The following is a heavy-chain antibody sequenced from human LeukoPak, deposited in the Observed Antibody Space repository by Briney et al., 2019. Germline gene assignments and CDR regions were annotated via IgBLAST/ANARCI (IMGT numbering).Heavy chain of an antibody. V-gene: IGHV3-74*03. CDR3: VRHNAARAFDI. D-gene: IGHD1-1*01. J-gene: IGHJ3*02. CDR2: VSDDGSTT. Sequence: GGSLRLSCAASGFTFSSFWMHWVPQAPGKGLVWVSRVSDDGSTTTYADSVKGRFTISRDNAKNTLYLQLNSLRPGDTAVYYCVRHNAARAFDIWGQGTMVIVSS. CDR1: GFTFSSFW.